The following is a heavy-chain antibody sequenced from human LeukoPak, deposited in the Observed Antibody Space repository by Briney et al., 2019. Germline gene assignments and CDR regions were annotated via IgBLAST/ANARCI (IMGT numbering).Heavy chain of an antibody. CDR3: AKGTHSTESFDY. J-gene: IGHJ4*02. D-gene: IGHD6-13*01. Sequence: GGSLRLSCAASGFTFSRYAMSWVRQAPGKGLEWVSAISGSGGSTYYADSVKGRFTISRDNSKNTLYLQMNSLRAEDTAVYYCAKGTHSTESFDYWGQGTLVTVSS. V-gene: IGHV3-23*01. CDR1: GFTFSRYA. CDR2: ISGSGGST.